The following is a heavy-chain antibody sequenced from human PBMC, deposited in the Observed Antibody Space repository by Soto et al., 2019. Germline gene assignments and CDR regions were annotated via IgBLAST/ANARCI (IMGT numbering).Heavy chain of an antibody. CDR2: ISYDGSNK. J-gene: IGHJ4*02. CDR1: GFTFSSYA. V-gene: IGHV3-30-3*01. D-gene: IGHD6-13*01. CDR3: ARSSPLPSIAAATGYYFDY. Sequence: GGSLRLSCAASGFTFSSYAMHWVRQAPGKGLEWVAVISYDGSNKYYADSVKGRFTISRDNSKNTLYLQMNSLRAEDTAVYYCARSSPLPSIAAATGYYFDYWGQGTLVTVSS.